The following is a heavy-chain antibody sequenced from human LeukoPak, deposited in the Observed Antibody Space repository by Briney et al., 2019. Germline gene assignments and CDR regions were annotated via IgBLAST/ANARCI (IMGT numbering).Heavy chain of an antibody. D-gene: IGHD3-10*01. Sequence: PGGSLRLSCAASGIPFSNYWMSWVRQAPGKGLEWVANINPGGSKKNYVHSVKGRFTISRDNAKNSLSLQMNSLRAGDTAVYYCATEPGIGYAFDIWGQGRMVTVSS. CDR1: GIPFSNYW. CDR3: ATEPGIGYAFDI. J-gene: IGHJ3*02. CDR2: INPGGSKK. V-gene: IGHV3-7*01.